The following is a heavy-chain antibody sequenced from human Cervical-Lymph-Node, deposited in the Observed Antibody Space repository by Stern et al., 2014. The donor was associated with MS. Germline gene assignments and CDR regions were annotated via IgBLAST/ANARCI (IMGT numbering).Heavy chain of an antibody. D-gene: IGHD3-10*01. CDR1: GFTFSSYA. CDR3: ARDPSRFGDNGYLDY. Sequence: VQLVESGGGVVQPGKSLRLSCAASGFTFSSYAMHWVRQAPGQGLEWEGVISYDGTNKYNADSVKGRFTISRDNSKNTLYLQMSSLRGEDTAVYYCARDPSRFGDNGYLDYWGQGTLVTVSS. J-gene: IGHJ4*02. V-gene: IGHV3-30-3*01. CDR2: ISYDGTNK.